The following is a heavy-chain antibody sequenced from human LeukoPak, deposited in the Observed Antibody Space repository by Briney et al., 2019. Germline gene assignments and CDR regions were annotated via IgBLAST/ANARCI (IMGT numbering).Heavy chain of an antibody. V-gene: IGHV3-11*01. CDR2: ISSLRSSM. CDR3: VRRHYDILTGYYRGLDP. D-gene: IGHD3-9*01. J-gene: IGHJ5*02. CDR1: GFTFSDYY. Sequence: PGGSLRLSCAASGFTFSDYYMIWIRQAPGKGLEWVSYISSLRSSMYYADSVKGRFTISRGNAENSLSLQMNSLRAEDTAVYYCVRRHYDILTGYYRGLDPWGQGTLVTVSS.